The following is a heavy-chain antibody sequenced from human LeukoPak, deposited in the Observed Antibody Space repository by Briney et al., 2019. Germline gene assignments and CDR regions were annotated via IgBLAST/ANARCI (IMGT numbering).Heavy chain of an antibody. D-gene: IGHD3-3*01. CDR2: ISGSGGST. CDR3: ARAGSDYDFWTGYYYYIGV. Sequence: GGSLRLSCAASGFTFSSYAMSWVRQAPGKGLEWVSAISGSGGSTYYADSVKGRFTISRDNSKNTLYLQMNSLRAEDTAMYYCARAGSDYDFWTGYYYYIGVWGKGTTVTVSS. CDR1: GFTFSSYA. V-gene: IGHV3-23*01. J-gene: IGHJ6*03.